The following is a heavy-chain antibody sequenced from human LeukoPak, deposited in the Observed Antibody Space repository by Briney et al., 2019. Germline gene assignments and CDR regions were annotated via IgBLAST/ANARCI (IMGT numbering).Heavy chain of an antibody. D-gene: IGHD1-26*01. CDR2: IYTSGST. Sequence: SQTLSLTCTVSGDSISSGNHYWSWIRQPAGKGLEWIGRIYTSGSTNYNPSLKSRVTISVDTSKNQFSLKLSSVTAADTAVYYCARVRGYGSGSPPVYWYLDLWGRGTLVTVSS. CDR1: GDSISSGNHY. J-gene: IGHJ2*01. V-gene: IGHV4-61*02. CDR3: ARVRGYGSGSPPVYWYLDL.